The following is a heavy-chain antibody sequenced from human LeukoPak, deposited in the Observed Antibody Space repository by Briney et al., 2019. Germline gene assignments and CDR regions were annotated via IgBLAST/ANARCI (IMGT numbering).Heavy chain of an antibody. Sequence: GGSLRLSCAASGFIFSTYGMSWARQAPGKGLEWVSTVSSSGGSTYYTDSVKGRFTISRDNSKNTLYLHMNSLRPEDTAVYNCAKGSRSSGWPADWFDPWGQGTLVIVSS. CDR2: VSSSGGST. CDR1: GFIFSTYG. D-gene: IGHD6-19*01. CDR3: AKGSRSSGWPADWFDP. J-gene: IGHJ5*02. V-gene: IGHV3-23*01.